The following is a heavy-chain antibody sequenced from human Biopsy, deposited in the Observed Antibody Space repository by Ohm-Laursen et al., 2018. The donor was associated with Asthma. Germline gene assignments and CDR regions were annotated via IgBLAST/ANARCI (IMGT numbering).Heavy chain of an antibody. D-gene: IGHD6-19*01. V-gene: IGHV3-30-3*01. CDR2: ISYDGSSI. Sequence: SLRLSCAASRFTYEMHWVRQAPGKGLKWVAVISYDGSSIYYADSVKGRFTISRGNSKNTLSLQMNSLTAEDTAVYYCAREGVAGTHIEDWGQGTLVTVSS. J-gene: IGHJ4*02. CDR1: RFTYE. CDR3: AREGVAGTHIED.